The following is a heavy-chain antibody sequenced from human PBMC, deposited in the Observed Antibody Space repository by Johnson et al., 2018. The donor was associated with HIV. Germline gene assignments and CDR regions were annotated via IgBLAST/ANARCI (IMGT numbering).Heavy chain of an antibody. CDR2: INWNGGST. D-gene: IGHD2-8*01. Sequence: VLLVESGGGVVWPGGSLRLSCAASGFTFDDYGMSWVRQAPWKGLEWVSGINWNGGSTGYADSVKGRFTISRDNAKKSLYLQMNSLGVEDTALYYCARTKGAYDAFDIWGQGTMVTVSS. CDR1: GFTFDDYG. V-gene: IGHV3-20*04. J-gene: IGHJ3*02. CDR3: ARTKGAYDAFDI.